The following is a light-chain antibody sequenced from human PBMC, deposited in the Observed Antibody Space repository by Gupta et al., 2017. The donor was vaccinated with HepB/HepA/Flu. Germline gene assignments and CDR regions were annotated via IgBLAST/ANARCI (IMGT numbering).Light chain of an antibody. Sequence: SSELTQDTAGSVALGQTVRITCQGDSLRSYYASWDQQKPGQAPVLVIYGKNNRPSGIPDRFSGSSSGNTASLTITGAQAEDEADYYCNSRDSSGNFVVFGGGTKLTVL. J-gene: IGLJ2*01. CDR2: GKN. CDR1: SLRSYY. V-gene: IGLV3-19*01. CDR3: NSRDSSGNFVV.